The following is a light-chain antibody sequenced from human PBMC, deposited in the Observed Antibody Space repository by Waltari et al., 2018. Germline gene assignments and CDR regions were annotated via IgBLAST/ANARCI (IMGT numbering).Light chain of an antibody. CDR3: CSYAGNYTLV. CDR1: TSDVISYNY. CDR2: DVN. J-gene: IGLJ2*01. Sequence: QSALTQPRSVSGPPGQSVTISCTGTTSDVISYNYVSWYPPHPAKPPKLVVYDVNKRPSGVPDRFSGSKSGDTASLTISGLQTEDEADYYCCSYAGNYTLVFGGGTKLTVL. V-gene: IGLV2-11*01.